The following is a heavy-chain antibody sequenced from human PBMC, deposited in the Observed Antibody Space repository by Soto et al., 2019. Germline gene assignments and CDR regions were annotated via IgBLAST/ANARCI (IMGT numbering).Heavy chain of an antibody. J-gene: IGHJ4*02. CDR2: IYYSGST. CDR3: ARRAYSSGWLRYFDY. D-gene: IGHD6-19*01. CDR1: GGSISSYY. Sequence: SETLSLTCTVSGGSISSYYWSWIRQPPGKGLEWIGTIYYSGSTYYNPSLKSRVTISVDTSKNQFSLKLSSVTAADTAVYYCARRAYSSGWLRYFDYWGQGTLVTVSS. V-gene: IGHV4-59*04.